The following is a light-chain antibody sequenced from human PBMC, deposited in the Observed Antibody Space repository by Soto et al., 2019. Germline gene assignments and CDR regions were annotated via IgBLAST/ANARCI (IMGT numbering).Light chain of an antibody. CDR2: EVI. J-gene: IGLJ2*01. CDR1: SSDVGSYNL. V-gene: IGLV2-23*02. CDR3: CSYAGISTYVV. Sequence: QSVLTQPASVSGSPGQSITISCTGTSSDVGSYNLVSWYQQHPGKAPKLMIYEVIKRPSGVSNRFSGSKSGNTASLTISGLQAEDEADYYCCSYAGISTYVVFGGGTKLTVL.